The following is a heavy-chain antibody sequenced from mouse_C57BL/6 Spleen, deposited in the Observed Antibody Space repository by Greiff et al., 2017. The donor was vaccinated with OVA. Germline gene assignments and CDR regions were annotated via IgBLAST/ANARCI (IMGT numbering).Heavy chain of an antibody. V-gene: IGHV1-18*01. Sequence: EVQLQQSGPELVKPGASVKIPCKASGYTFTDYNMDWVKQSHGKSLEWIGDINPNNGGTIYNQKFKGKATLTVAKSSSTAYMELRSLTSEDTAVYYCASSAYYSNYVGAMDYWGQGTSVTVSS. CDR1: GYTFTDYN. CDR3: ASSAYYSNYVGAMDY. J-gene: IGHJ4*01. D-gene: IGHD2-5*01. CDR2: INPNNGGT.